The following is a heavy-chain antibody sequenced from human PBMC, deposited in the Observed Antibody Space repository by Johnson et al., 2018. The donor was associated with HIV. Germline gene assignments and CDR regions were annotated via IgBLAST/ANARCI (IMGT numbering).Heavy chain of an antibody. D-gene: IGHD3-10*01. V-gene: IGHV3-20*04. Sequence: VQLVESGGGVVRPGGSLRLSCAASGFIIDDYGMSWVRQAPGKGLEWVSGINWNGGSIGYADSVKGRFTISRDNAKNTLYLQMNSLRAEDTALYYCGRGSMVRGAYDGFDIWGQGTLVTVSS. CDR3: GRGSMVRGAYDGFDI. CDR1: GFIIDDYG. J-gene: IGHJ3*02. CDR2: INWNGGSI.